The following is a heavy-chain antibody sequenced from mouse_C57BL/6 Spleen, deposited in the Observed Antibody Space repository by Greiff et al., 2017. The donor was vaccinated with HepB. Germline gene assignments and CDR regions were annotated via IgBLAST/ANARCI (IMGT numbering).Heavy chain of an antibody. CDR1: GYTFTSYW. Sequence: QQSCKASGYTFTSYWMHWVKQRPGQGLEWIGEIDPSDSYTNYNQKFKGKSTLTVDKSSSTAYMQLSSLTSEDSAVYYCASGGSNYWYFDVWGTGTTVTVSS. J-gene: IGHJ1*03. D-gene: IGHD1-1*01. CDR2: IDPSDSYT. V-gene: IGHV1-69*01. CDR3: ASGGSNYWYFDV.